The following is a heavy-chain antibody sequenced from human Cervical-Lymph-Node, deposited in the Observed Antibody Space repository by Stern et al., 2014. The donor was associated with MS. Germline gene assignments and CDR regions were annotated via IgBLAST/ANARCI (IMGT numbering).Heavy chain of an antibody. J-gene: IGHJ4*02. Sequence: QVTLRESGPTLVKPTQTLTLTCTFSGFSFSTSGVGVGWIRQPPGKTLEWLALIYWDDDKRYRPSLKTRLTITKDTSKNQVVLTMTNMDPVDTATYYCVHSSPRVPGIDYWGQGTLVTVSS. CDR3: VHSSPRVPGIDY. D-gene: IGHD6-13*01. V-gene: IGHV2-5*02. CDR2: IYWDDDK. CDR1: GFSFSTSGVG.